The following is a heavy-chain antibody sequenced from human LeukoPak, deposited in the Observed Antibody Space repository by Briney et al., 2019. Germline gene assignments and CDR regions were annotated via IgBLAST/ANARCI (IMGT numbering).Heavy chain of an antibody. Sequence: SSETLSLTCTVSGGSISSYYWNWIRQSPTKGLEWIGYISYSGSTNYNPSLKSRVTISLDTSKNQFSLKVRSVTGADTAVYYCARGFDSKSTYFDYWGQGTLVTVSS. CDR1: GGSISSYY. CDR3: ARGFDSKSTYFDY. V-gene: IGHV4-59*01. CDR2: ISYSGST. D-gene: IGHD5-12*01. J-gene: IGHJ4*02.